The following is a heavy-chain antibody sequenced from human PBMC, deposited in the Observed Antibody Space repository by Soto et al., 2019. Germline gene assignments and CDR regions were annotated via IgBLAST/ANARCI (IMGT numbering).Heavy chain of an antibody. CDR3: ARGMLWLGDFVRYFDY. Sequence: QVQLQESGPGLVKPSQTLSLTCTVSGGSMSSGDYYWSWIRQHPGKGLEWIGYISYSGSTFYNPSLKSRVTMSVDRSRNQFSLRLSSVTAADTAVYYCARGMLWLGDFVRYFDYWGQGTLVSVSS. J-gene: IGHJ4*02. CDR1: GGSMSSGDYY. CDR2: ISYSGST. V-gene: IGHV4-31*03. D-gene: IGHD3-10*01.